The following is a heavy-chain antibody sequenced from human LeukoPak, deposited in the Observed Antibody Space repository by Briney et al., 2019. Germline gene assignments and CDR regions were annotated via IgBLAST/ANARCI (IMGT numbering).Heavy chain of an antibody. V-gene: IGHV4-61*09. Sequence: PSETLSLTCTVSGGSISSGSYYWSWIRQPAGKGLEWIGHICTSGSTKYNPSLKSRVTISADTSKNQFSLKLSSVTAADTAVYYCARDFVIAATTEYFQYWGQGTLVTVSS. J-gene: IGHJ1*01. CDR1: GGSISSGSYY. CDR3: ARDFVIAATTEYFQY. D-gene: IGHD6-13*01. CDR2: ICTSGST.